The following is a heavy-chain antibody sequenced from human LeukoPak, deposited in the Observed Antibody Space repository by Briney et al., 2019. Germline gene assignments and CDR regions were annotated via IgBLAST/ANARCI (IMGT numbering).Heavy chain of an antibody. CDR2: ISYDGSNK. Sequence: GGSLRLSCAASGFTFSSYAMHWVRQAPGKGLEWVAVISYDGSNKYYADSVKGRFTISRDNSKNTLYLQMNSLRAEDTAVYYCARDLLELRLWGQGTLVTVSS. CDR1: GFTFSSYA. CDR3: ARDLLELRL. D-gene: IGHD1-7*01. V-gene: IGHV3-30-3*01. J-gene: IGHJ4*02.